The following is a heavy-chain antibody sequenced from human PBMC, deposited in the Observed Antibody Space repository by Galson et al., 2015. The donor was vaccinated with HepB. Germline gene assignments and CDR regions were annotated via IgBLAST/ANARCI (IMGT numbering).Heavy chain of an antibody. Sequence: SVKVSCKASGYSFISYGITWVRQAPGQGLEWMGWISDYNGDTNYAQNFQDRVTMTTDTSTSTAYMELRSLRSDDTAVYYCARGDYYGNFDYWGQGALVTVSS. J-gene: IGHJ4*02. CDR2: ISDYNGDT. D-gene: IGHD2-21*02. CDR3: ARGDYYGNFDY. V-gene: IGHV1-18*01. CDR1: GYSFISYG.